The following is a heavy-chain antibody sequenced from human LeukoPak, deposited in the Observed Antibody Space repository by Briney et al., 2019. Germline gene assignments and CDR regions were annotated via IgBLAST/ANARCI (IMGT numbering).Heavy chain of an antibody. V-gene: IGHV1-69*13. J-gene: IGHJ4*02. CDR1: GGTFSSYA. CDR2: IIPIFGTA. D-gene: IGHD2-15*01. CDR3: ARRQRGPGAATWYYFDY. Sequence: ASVNVSCKASGGTFSSYAISWVRQAPGQGLEWMGGIIPIFGTANYAQKFQGRVTITADGSTSTAYMELSSLRSEDTAVYYCARRQRGPGAATWYYFDYWGQGTLVTVSS.